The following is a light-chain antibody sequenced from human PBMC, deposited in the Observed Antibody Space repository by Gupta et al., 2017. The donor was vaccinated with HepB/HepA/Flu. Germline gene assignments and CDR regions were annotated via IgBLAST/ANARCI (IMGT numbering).Light chain of an antibody. J-gene: IGLJ1*01. CDR1: SSDDGGYNY. CDR3: NSYTSSST. V-gene: IGLV2-14*03. CDR2: DVN. Sequence: QSVLTQPASVSGSPGQSITISCTGTSSDDGGYNYVSWYQQHPGKAPKLLIYDVNNRPSGVSNRFSGSKSGNTASLTISGLQADDEDDYYCNSYTSSSTFGTGTKVTVL.